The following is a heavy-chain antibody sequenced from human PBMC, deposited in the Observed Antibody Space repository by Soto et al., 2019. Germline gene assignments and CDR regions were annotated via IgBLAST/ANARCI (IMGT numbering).Heavy chain of an antibody. CDR1: GYIFSNYG. CDR3: ARCYCSVGSCFTCWHFDL. Sequence: QVQLVQSGAEVKKPGASVKVSCQASGYIFSNYGISWVRQAPGQGLEWMGWIGPYNGNTDHAQNFKGRVTMTTDTSTNTAYMELRSLRSDDTAFYYCARCYCSVGSCFTCWHFDLWGRGTLVTVSS. V-gene: IGHV1-18*01. D-gene: IGHD2-15*01. J-gene: IGHJ2*01. CDR2: IGPYNGNT.